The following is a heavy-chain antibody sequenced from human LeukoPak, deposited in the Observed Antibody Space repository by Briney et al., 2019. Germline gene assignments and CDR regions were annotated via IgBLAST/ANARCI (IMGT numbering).Heavy chain of an antibody. CDR2: ISSSGSTI. Sequence: GGSLRLSCAASGFTFSSYEMNWVRQAPGKGLEWVSYISSSGSTIYYADAVKGRFTISRDHAKNSLYLQMNSLRAEDTAVYYCAELGITMIGGVWGKGTTVTISS. CDR1: GFTFSSYE. CDR3: AELGITMIGGV. J-gene: IGHJ6*04. D-gene: IGHD3-10*02. V-gene: IGHV3-48*03.